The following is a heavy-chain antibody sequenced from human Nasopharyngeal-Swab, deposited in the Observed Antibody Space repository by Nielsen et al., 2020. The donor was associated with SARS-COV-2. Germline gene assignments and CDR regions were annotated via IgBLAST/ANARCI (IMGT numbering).Heavy chain of an antibody. V-gene: IGHV3-48*04. J-gene: IGHJ5*02. D-gene: IGHD3-3*01. Sequence: GESLKISCAASGFTFSSYSMNWVRQAPGRGLEWVSYISSSSSTIYYTDSVKGRFTVSRDNAKNSLYLQMGSLRAEDTAVYYCARSPSARKSTIFGVHDTYWFDPWGQGTLVTVSS. CDR1: GFTFSSYS. CDR3: ARSPSARKSTIFGVHDTYWFDP. CDR2: ISSSSSTI.